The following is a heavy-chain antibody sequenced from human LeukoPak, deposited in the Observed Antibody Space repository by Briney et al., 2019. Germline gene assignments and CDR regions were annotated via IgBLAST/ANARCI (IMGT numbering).Heavy chain of an antibody. D-gene: IGHD3-16*01. J-gene: IGHJ5*02. Sequence: GGSLRLSCAASGFXFSSYWIHWVRQGPGKGLVWVSRINSDGSTTNYADSVKGRFTISRDNAKNTLYLQMNTLRADDTAVYYCASLGGEFDPWGQGTRVTVSS. CDR3: ASLGGEFDP. CDR2: INSDGSTT. CDR1: GFXFSSYW. V-gene: IGHV3-74*01.